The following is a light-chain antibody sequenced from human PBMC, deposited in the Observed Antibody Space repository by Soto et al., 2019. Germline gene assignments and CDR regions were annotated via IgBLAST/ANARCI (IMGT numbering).Light chain of an antibody. CDR2: TAS. CDR1: QGIDSW. CDR3: QQAFWFPFM. Sequence: DIQMTQSPSSVSASVGDSVTISCRASQGIDSWLLWYQLKPGKAPNVLIHTASSLYTGVPSRFSRVGSGTDFSLTISSLQLEVSATYYCQQAFWFPFMFGQGTKVEL. J-gene: IGKJ1*01. V-gene: IGKV1-12*01.